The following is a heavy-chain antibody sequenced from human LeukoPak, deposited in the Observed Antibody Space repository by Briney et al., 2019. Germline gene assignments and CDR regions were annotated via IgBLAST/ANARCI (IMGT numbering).Heavy chain of an antibody. V-gene: IGHV3-7*01. Sequence: GGSLRLSCAASGFTFSSSWMSWVRQAPGKGLEWVANIKPDGSEKFHVDSVKGRFTIPRDNSKSSLSLQMNSLRAEDTAVYYCARYGPTAALDFWGQGTLVTVSS. D-gene: IGHD6-6*01. CDR1: GFTFSSSW. CDR2: IKPDGSEK. CDR3: ARYGPTAALDF. J-gene: IGHJ4*02.